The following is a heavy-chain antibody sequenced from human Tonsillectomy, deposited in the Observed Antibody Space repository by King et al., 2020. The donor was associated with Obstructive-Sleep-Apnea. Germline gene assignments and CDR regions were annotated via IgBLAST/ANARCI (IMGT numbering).Heavy chain of an antibody. J-gene: IGHJ4*02. CDR3: VSDVGYLLAF. V-gene: IGHV3-30*03. D-gene: IGHD6-13*01. Sequence: VQLVESGGGVVHPGTSLRLSCAASGFNFRRTAMHWVRQAPGKGLEWVAVISYDGRTDYYGDSVRGRLTVPRDNSRDTTFLQMKNLRHDDTAVYYCVSDVGYLLAFWGQGTHVPVSS. CDR1: GFNFRRTA. CDR2: ISYDGRTD.